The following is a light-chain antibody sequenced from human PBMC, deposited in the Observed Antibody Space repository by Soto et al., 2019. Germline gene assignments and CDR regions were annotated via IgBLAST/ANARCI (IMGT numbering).Light chain of an antibody. CDR1: SSDVGGYDY. V-gene: IGLV2-8*01. CDR3: SSYAGSNNYV. J-gene: IGLJ1*01. Sequence: QSALTQPPSASGSPGQSVTIACTGTSSDVGGYDYVSWYQQHPGKAPKLVIYEVSKRPSGVPDRFSGSKSGNTASLTVSGLQAEDDAYYYCSSYAGSNNYVFGTGTKLTVL. CDR2: EVS.